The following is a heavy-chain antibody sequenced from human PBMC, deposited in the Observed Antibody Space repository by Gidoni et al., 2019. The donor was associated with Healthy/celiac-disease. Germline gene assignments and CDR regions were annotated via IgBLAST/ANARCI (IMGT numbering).Heavy chain of an antibody. J-gene: IGHJ6*02. Sequence: EVQLVQSGAEVKKPGESLRISCKGSGYSCTSYWISWVRQMPGKGLEWMGRIDPSDSYTNYSPSFQGHVTISADKSISTAYLQWSSLKASDTAMYYCARHIAVAGTRHYYYYGMDVWGQGTTVTVSS. CDR1: GYSCTSYW. CDR3: ARHIAVAGTRHYYYYGMDV. CDR2: IDPSDSYT. V-gene: IGHV5-10-1*03. D-gene: IGHD6-19*01.